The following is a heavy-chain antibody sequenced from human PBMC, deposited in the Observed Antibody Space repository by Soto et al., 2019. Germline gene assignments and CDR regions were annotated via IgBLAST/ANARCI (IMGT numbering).Heavy chain of an antibody. D-gene: IGHD3-10*01. CDR3: ERRERYYGSPGWFDP. CDR1: GGSISSFTYY. Sequence: SETLSLTCSVSGGSISSFTYYWGWIRQPPGKGLEWIGTVYYNENTYYNPSLKSRVTITVDTAKNQFSLNLRSVTAAETAMYFCERRERYYGSPGWFDPWGPGPLVTVSS. CDR2: VYYNENT. V-gene: IGHV4-39*01. J-gene: IGHJ5*02.